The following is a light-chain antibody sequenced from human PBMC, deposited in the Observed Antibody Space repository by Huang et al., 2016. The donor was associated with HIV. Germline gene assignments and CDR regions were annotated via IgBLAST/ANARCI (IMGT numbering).Light chain of an antibody. CDR3: QQYNNWPT. CDR2: AVS. V-gene: IGKV3-15*01. J-gene: IGKJ4*01. CDR1: QNIRAN. Sequence: EIVMTQSPATLSVSPGERATLSCRASQNIRANLAWSQQKPVQAPRLLFYAVSTRATDIPARCSGSGSGTEFTRTISSLQSEDFAIYYCQQYNNWPTFGGGTKVEIK.